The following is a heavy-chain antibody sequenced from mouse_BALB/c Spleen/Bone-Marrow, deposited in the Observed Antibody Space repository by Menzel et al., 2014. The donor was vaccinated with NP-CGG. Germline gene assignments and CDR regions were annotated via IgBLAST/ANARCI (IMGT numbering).Heavy chain of an antibody. Sequence: EVHLVESGGGLVQPKGSLKLSCAASGFTFNTYAMNWVRQAPGKGSEWVARIRSKSNNYATYYADSVKDRFTISRDDSQSMLYLQMSNLKTEDTAMYYCVTSTYFDVWGAGTTVTVSS. CDR1: GFTFNTYA. J-gene: IGHJ1*01. CDR3: VTSTYFDV. D-gene: IGHD6-1*01. V-gene: IGHV10-1*02. CDR2: IRSKSNNYAT.